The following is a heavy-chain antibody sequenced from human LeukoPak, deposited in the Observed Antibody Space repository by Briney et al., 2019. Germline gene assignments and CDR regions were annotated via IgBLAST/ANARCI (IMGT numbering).Heavy chain of an antibody. V-gene: IGHV4-31*11. CDR2: IDYSGTT. J-gene: IGHJ4*02. D-gene: IGHD1-1*01. CDR3: ASGDNDPLFDY. Sequence: PSQTLSLTCAVSGGSISSAGWYWTWIRQHPGKGLEWIGYIDYSGTTHYNPSLKSRVLISVDTSKNQFSLKVSSVTAADTAVYYCASGDNDPLFDYWGQGTLVTVSS. CDR1: GGSISSAGWY.